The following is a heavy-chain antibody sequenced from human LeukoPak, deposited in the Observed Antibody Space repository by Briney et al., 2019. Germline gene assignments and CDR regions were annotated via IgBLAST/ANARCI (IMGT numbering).Heavy chain of an antibody. Sequence: ASVKVSCKASGYTFTGYYMHWVRQAPGQGLEWMGWINPNSGGTNYAQKFQGRVTMTRDTSISTAYMELSRLRSDDTAVYYCASSSLYYDSSGYPNWFGPWGQGTLVTVSS. CDR2: INPNSGGT. D-gene: IGHD3-22*01. J-gene: IGHJ5*02. CDR3: ASSSLYYDSSGYPNWFGP. V-gene: IGHV1-2*02. CDR1: GYTFTGYY.